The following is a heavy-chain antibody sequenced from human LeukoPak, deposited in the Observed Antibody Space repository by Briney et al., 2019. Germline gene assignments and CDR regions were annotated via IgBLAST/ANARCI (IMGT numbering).Heavy chain of an antibody. CDR2: FYYTGTT. V-gene: IGHV4-39*07. CDR3: VRAGDGYKRRGYYYYYMDV. J-gene: IGHJ6*03. Sequence: SETLSLTCSVSGGFISTSRDYWGWIRQSPEKGLEWIGSFYYTGTTHYNPSLKSRLTISLDASKNEFSLKLNSVTAADTAVYYCVRAGDGYKRRGYYYYYMDVWGKGTTVTVSS. CDR1: GGFISTSRDY. D-gene: IGHD5-24*01.